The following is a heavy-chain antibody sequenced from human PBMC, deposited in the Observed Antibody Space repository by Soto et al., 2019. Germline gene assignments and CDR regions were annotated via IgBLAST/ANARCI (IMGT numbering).Heavy chain of an antibody. Sequence: QITLKESGPTLVKPTQPLTLTCTFSGFSFNTTGVGVAWIRQPPGKALEWLALIYWNDDKRYSSSLKTRLFITKDTSKKQVVLTVTDMDPVDTATYYCAHLKGLISGRHLGSWGQGALVTVSS. CDR3: AHLKGLISGRHLGS. D-gene: IGHD6-6*01. V-gene: IGHV2-5*01. J-gene: IGHJ5*02. CDR2: IYWNDDK. CDR1: GFSFNTTGVG.